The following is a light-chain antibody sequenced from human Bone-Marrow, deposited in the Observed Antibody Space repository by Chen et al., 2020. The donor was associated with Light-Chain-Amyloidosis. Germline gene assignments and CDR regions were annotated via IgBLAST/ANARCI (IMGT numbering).Light chain of an antibody. V-gene: IGLV6-57*01. CDR2: EDD. CDR3: QSYQGSSQGV. CDR1: SGSIATNY. J-gene: IGLJ3*02. Sequence: NFMLTRPHSVSESPGKTVIISCTRSSGSIATNYVQWYQQRPGSSPTTVIYEDDQRPSGVPDRFCGAIDRSSNSAALTISGLKTEDGADYCCQSYQGSSQGVFGGGTKLTVL.